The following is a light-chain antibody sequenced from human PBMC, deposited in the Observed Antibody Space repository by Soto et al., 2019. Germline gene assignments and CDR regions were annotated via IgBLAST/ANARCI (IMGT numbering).Light chain of an antibody. CDR1: SSDVGGYNY. CDR3: SSYAGGYIGV. CDR2: EVS. V-gene: IGLV2-8*01. J-gene: IGLJ2*01. Sequence: QSVLTQPPSASGSPGQSVTISCTGTSSDVGGYNYVSWYQQHPGKAPKLVIYEVSKRPSGVPDRFSGSKSGNTASLIVSGLQAGDEADYYCSSYAGGYIGVFGGVTKLTVL.